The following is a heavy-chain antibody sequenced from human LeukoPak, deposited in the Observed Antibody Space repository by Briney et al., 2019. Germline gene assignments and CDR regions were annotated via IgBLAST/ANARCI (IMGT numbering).Heavy chain of an antibody. V-gene: IGHV2-5*02. J-gene: IGHJ3*01. CDR3: AHRRGYYYDSSGYSNHDAFDV. CDR2: IFWDDDK. D-gene: IGHD3-22*01. Sequence: SGPTLVNPTQTLTLTCTFSGFSLSTKGVGVGWIRQPPGKALEWLALIFWDDDKRYSPSLKSRLTITKDTSKNQVVLTMTNMDPVDTATYYCAHRRGYYYDSSGYSNHDAFDVWGQGTLVTVSS. CDR1: GFSLSTKGVG.